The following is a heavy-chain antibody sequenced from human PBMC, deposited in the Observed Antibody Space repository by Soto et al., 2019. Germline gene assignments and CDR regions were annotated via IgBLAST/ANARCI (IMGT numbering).Heavy chain of an antibody. CDR2: IIPIFGTA. V-gene: IGHV1-69*13. CDR1: GGTFSSYA. CDR3: AREDSSGWRDFDY. Sequence: SVKVSCKASGGTFSSYAISWVRQAPGQGLEWMGGIIPIFGTANYAQKFQGRVTITADESTSTAYMELSSLRSEDTAVYYCAREDSSGWRDFDYWGQGTLVTVSS. D-gene: IGHD6-19*01. J-gene: IGHJ4*02.